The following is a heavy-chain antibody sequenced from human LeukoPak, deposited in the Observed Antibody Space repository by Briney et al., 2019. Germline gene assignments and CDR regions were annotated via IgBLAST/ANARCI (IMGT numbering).Heavy chain of an antibody. V-gene: IGHV4-59*12. CDR1: GGSISSYY. D-gene: IGHD1-26*01. CDR3: TRSGGRGSPVDY. Sequence: PSETLSLTCTDPGGSISSYYRSSIRQPPGKGLEWIGHIYYSGRTNYNPSLKSRVTISVDTSKNQFSLNLNSVTAAVRTLLYTTRSGGRGSPVDYWGQGTLVSVSS. J-gene: IGHJ4*02. CDR2: IYYSGRT.